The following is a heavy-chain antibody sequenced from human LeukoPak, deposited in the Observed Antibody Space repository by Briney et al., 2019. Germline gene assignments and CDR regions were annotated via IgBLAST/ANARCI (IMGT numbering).Heavy chain of an antibody. D-gene: IGHD6-19*01. CDR3: ARFVSRAVATDY. Sequence: ASVRVSCKASGYTFTSYGFSWVRQAPGQGLEWMGWISSYNGNTNYAQKLQGRVTMTTDTSTSTAYMELRSLRSDDTAVYYCARFVSRAVATDYWGQGTLVTVSS. V-gene: IGHV1-18*01. J-gene: IGHJ4*02. CDR1: GYTFTSYG. CDR2: ISSYNGNT.